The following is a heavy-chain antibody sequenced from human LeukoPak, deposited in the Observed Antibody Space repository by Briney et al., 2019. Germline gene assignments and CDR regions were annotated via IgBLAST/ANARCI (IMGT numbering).Heavy chain of an antibody. D-gene: IGHD6-6*01. CDR2: IYYSGST. CDR1: GGSISSYY. Sequence: KASETLSLXCTVSGGSISSYYWSWIRQSPGKGLEWIGHIYYSGSTSYNPSLKSRVTISVDTSKNQFSLKLSSVTAADTAVYYCARGRGDSSSPFDYWGQGTLVTVSS. J-gene: IGHJ4*02. V-gene: IGHV4-59*01. CDR3: ARGRGDSSSPFDY.